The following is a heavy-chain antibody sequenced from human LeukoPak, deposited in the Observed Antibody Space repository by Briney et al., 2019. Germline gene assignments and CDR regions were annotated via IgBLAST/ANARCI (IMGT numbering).Heavy chain of an antibody. J-gene: IGHJ4*02. CDR2: IYTSGST. CDR1: GGSISSYY. V-gene: IGHV4-4*07. CDR3: ARQRGTYLSDWNFDY. D-gene: IGHD3-16*01. Sequence: SETLSLTCTVSGGSISSYYWSWIRQPAGKGLEWIGRIYTSGSTNYNPSLKSRVTMSVDTSTNQFSLTLSSVTAADTAMYYCARQRGTYLSDWNFDYWGQGNPVIVSS.